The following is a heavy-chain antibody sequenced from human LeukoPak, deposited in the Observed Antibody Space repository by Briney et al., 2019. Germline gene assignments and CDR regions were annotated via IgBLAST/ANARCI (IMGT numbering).Heavy chain of an antibody. CDR2: IIPIFGTA. D-gene: IGHD1-14*01. CDR1: GGTFSSYA. J-gene: IGHJ1*01. Sequence: SVKISCKASGGTFSSYAISWVRQAPGQGLEWMGGIIPIFGTANYAQKFQGRVTITADKSTSTAYMELSSLRSEDTAEYYCAREKDNQGYFQHWGQGTLVTVSS. CDR3: AREKDNQGYFQH. V-gene: IGHV1-69*06.